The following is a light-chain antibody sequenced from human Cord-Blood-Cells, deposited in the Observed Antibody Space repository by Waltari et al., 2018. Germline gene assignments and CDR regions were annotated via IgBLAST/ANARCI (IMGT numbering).Light chain of an antibody. CDR2: DVS. J-gene: IGLJ3*02. CDR3: SSYTSSSTWV. Sequence: SALTQPASVSGSPGQSITISCTGTSSDVGGYNYASWSQQHPGKAPKLMIYDVSKRPSGVSNRFSGSKSGNTASLTISGLQAEDEADYYCSSYTSSSTWVFGGGTKLTVL. CDR1: SSDVGGYNY. V-gene: IGLV2-14*01.